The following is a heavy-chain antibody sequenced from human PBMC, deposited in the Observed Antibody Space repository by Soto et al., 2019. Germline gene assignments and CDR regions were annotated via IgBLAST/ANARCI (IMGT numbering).Heavy chain of an antibody. CDR1: GFTFSNAW. J-gene: IGHJ4*02. Sequence: EVQLVESGGGLVKPGGSLRLSCAASGFTFSNAWMSWVRQAPGKGLEWVGRIKSKTDGGTTDYAAPVKGRFTISRDDSKNTLYLQMNSLKTEDTAVYYCTTDSSVPRKFYCGGDCYRYPFDYWGRGTLVTVSS. D-gene: IGHD2-21*02. CDR2: IKSKTDGGTT. CDR3: TTDSSVPRKFYCGGDCYRYPFDY. V-gene: IGHV3-15*01.